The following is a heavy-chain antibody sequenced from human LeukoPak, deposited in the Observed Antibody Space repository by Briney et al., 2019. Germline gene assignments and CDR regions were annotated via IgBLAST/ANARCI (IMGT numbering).Heavy chain of an antibody. Sequence: SETLSLTCTVSGGSISSYYWSWIRQPAGKGLEWIGRIFPGGSTTYNPSLKGRVTMSVDTSKNQFSLKLSSVTAADTAVYYCAKDRLTLDAFDIWGQGTMVTVSS. CDR1: GGSISSYY. J-gene: IGHJ3*02. CDR3: AKDRLTLDAFDI. V-gene: IGHV4-4*07. CDR2: IFPGGST. D-gene: IGHD4-23*01.